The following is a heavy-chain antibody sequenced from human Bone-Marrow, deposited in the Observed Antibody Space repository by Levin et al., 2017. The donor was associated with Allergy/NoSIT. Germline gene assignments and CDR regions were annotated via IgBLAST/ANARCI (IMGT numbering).Heavy chain of an antibody. CDR2: ISPYNGNT. CDR3: ARDWSGY. J-gene: IGHJ4*02. V-gene: IGHV1-18*01. CDR1: GYTFTSYG. D-gene: IGHD3-3*01. Sequence: GASVKVSCKAFGYTFTSYGISWVRQAPGQGLEWMGWISPYNGNTVYVQTLQGRVTMTTDTSTSKVYMELRSLTSDDTAVYYCARDWSGYWGQGTPVTVSS.